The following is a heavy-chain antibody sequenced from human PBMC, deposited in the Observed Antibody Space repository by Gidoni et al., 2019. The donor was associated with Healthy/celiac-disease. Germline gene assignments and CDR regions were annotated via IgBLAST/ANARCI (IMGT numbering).Heavy chain of an antibody. D-gene: IGHD6-19*01. CDR2: ISGSGGRT. Sequence: EVQLLESGGGLVPPGGSLRLSCAASGFPFSRYAMSWVRQAPGKGVEWVSAISGSGGRTYYAASLKGRFTISRDNSKNTFYLQMNSLRAEDTAVYYCAKIDGQWVDWGAFDYWGQGTLVTVSS. CDR3: AKIDGQWVDWGAFDY. V-gene: IGHV3-23*01. J-gene: IGHJ4*02. CDR1: GFPFSRYA.